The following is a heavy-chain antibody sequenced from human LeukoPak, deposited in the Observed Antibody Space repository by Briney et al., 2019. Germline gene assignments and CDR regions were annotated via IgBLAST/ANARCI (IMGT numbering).Heavy chain of an antibody. Sequence: PGGSLRLSCAASGFTVGSNYMSWVRQAPGKGLEWVSVIYSGGSTYYADSVKGRFTISRHNSKNTLYLQMNSLRAEDTAVYYCPFNYYDSSGYIDYWGQGTLVTVCS. CDR3: PFNYYDSSGYIDY. CDR2: IYSGGST. D-gene: IGHD3-22*01. V-gene: IGHV3-53*04. CDR1: GFTVGSNY. J-gene: IGHJ4*02.